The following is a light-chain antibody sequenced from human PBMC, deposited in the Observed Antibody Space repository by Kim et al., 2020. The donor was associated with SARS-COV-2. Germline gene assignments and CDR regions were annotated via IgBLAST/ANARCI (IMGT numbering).Light chain of an antibody. Sequence: ALGHTVRITCQGDSLRSYDASWYQQKPGQAPVLVIYGKNNRPSGIPDRCSGSSSGNTASLTITGAQAEDEADYYCNSRDSSGNHLVFGGGTQLTVL. J-gene: IGLJ3*02. V-gene: IGLV3-19*01. CDR2: GKN. CDR1: SLRSYD. CDR3: NSRDSSGNHLV.